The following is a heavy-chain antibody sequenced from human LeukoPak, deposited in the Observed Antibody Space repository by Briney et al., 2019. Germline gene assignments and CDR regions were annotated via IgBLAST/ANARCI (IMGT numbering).Heavy chain of an antibody. V-gene: IGHV3-48*02. CDR2: ISRSSSTI. CDR1: GFTFSSYT. CDR3: ARDSDGDYVFEY. Sequence: PGGSLRLSCAASGFTFSSYTMNWVRQAPGKGLEWVSYISRSSSTIYDADSVKGRFTISGDNAKNSLYLQMNSLRDEDTAVYYCARDSDGDYVFEYWGQGTLVTVSS. J-gene: IGHJ4*02. D-gene: IGHD4-17*01.